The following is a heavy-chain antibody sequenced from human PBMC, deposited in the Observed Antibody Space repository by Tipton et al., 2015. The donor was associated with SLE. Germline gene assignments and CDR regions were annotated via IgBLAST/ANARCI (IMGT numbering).Heavy chain of an antibody. CDR2: SNHSGST. V-gene: IGHV4-34*01. D-gene: IGHD7-27*01. CDR3: ARGELGIRAFDY. Sequence: TLSLTCAVYGGSFSGYYWSWIRQPPGKGLEWIGESNHSGSTNYNPSLKSRVTISVDTSKNQFSLKLGSVTAADTAVYYCARGELGIRAFDYWGQGTLVTVSS. J-gene: IGHJ4*02. CDR1: GGSFSGYY.